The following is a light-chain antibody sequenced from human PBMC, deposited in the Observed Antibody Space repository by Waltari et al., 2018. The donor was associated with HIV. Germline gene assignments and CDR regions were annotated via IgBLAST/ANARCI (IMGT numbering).Light chain of an antibody. V-gene: IGLV3-25*03. CDR1: SFAKHS. Sequence: SSELQPLLSLSVSSGQTAGITFTGYSFAKHSAFCYQQKPCHAHLLLIYKNTNRPSDIPERFSGSTAGTTFMVTSGGLQEDDDDDYYGQSEDSRGIRVLAGGTQVTVL. J-gene: IGLJ3*02. CDR3: QSEDSRGIRV. CDR2: KNT.